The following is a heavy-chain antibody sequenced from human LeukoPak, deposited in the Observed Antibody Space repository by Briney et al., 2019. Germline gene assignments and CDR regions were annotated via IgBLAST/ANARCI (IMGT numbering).Heavy chain of an antibody. D-gene: IGHD3-22*01. CDR2: IKQDGSEK. Sequence: GGSLRLSCAASGLTFSKYWMSWVRQAPGKGLEWVANIKQDGSEKNYVDSVKGRFIISRDNSKNTLYLEMSSLRIEDTAVYYCAKDPYSSRMEYFQQWGQGTLVIVSS. CDR1: GLTFSKYW. CDR3: AKDPYSSRMEYFQQ. V-gene: IGHV3-7*01. J-gene: IGHJ1*01.